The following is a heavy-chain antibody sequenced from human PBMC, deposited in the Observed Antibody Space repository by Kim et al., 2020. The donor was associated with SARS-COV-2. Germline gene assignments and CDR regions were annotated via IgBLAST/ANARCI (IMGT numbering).Heavy chain of an antibody. J-gene: IGHJ3*02. CDR2: IYHSGST. D-gene: IGHD3-22*01. CDR3: ARVYPTMIVAKPAHDAFDI. V-gene: IGHV4-4*02. CDR1: GGSISSSNW. Sequence: SETLSLTCAVSGGSISSSNWWSWVRQPPGKGLEWIGEIYHSGSTNYNPSLKSRVTISVDKSKNQFSLKLSSVTAADTAVYYCARVYPTMIVAKPAHDAFDIWGQGTVVTVSS.